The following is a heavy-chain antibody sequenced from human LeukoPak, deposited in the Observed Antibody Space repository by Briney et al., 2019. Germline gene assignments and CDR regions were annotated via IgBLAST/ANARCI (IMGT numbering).Heavy chain of an antibody. V-gene: IGHV3-23*01. J-gene: IGHJ5*02. CDR3: AKDSGYDSSGYPFNWFDP. CDR1: GFTFSSYA. CDR2: ISDSGGST. Sequence: PGGSLRLSCAASGFTFSSYAMSWVRQAPGKGLEWVSAISDSGGSTYYADSVKGRFTISRDNSKNTLYLQMNSLRAEDTAVYYCAKDSGYDSSGYPFNWFDPWGQGTLVTVSS. D-gene: IGHD3-22*01.